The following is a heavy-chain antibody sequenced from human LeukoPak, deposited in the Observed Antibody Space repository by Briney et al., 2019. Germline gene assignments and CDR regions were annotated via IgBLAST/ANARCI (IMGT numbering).Heavy chain of an antibody. V-gene: IGHV4-34*01. D-gene: IGHD3-3*01. CDR3: ARDRSFWSGYYYYYYMDV. Sequence: SETLSLTCAVYGGSFSGYYWSWIRQPPGKGLEWIGEINHSGSTNYNPSLKSRVTISVDTSKNQFSLKLSSVTAADTAVYYCARDRSFWSGYYYYYYMDVWGKGTTVTVSS. J-gene: IGHJ6*03. CDR1: GGSFSGYY. CDR2: INHSGST.